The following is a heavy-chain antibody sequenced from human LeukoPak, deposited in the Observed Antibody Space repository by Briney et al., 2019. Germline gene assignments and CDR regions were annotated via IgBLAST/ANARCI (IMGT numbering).Heavy chain of an antibody. J-gene: IGHJ6*03. Sequence: SVKVSCKASGYTFINNWMHWVRQAPGQGLEWMGGIIPIFGTANYAQKFQGRVTITADESTSTAYMELSSLRSEDTAVYYCARGRYEGDYGDYYYYYMDVWGKGTTVTISS. D-gene: IGHD4-17*01. CDR1: GYTFINNW. CDR2: IIPIFGTA. CDR3: ARGRYEGDYGDYYYYYMDV. V-gene: IGHV1-69*13.